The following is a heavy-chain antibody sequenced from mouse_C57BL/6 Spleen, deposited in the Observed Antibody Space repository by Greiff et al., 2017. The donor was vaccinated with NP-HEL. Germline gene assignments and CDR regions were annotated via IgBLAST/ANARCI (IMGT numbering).Heavy chain of an antibody. Sequence: QVHVKQSGPGLVQPSQSLSITCTVSGFSLTSYGVHWVRQSPGKGLEWLGVIGSGGSTDYNAAFISRLSISKYNSKSQVFFKMNSLQADDTAIYYCAREDTTVVAPDVWGTGTTVTVSS. CDR1: GFSLTSYG. J-gene: IGHJ1*03. CDR3: AREDTTVVAPDV. CDR2: IGSGGST. V-gene: IGHV2-2*01. D-gene: IGHD1-1*01.